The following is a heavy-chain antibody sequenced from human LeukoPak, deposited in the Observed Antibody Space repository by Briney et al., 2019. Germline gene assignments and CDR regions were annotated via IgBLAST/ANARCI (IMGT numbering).Heavy chain of an antibody. D-gene: IGHD3-10*01. J-gene: IGHJ5*02. CDR2: IYYSGST. V-gene: IGHV4-59*01. CDR1: GCPISSYY. CDR3: ARAGYTVVRGVSGWFDP. Sequence: SEPLSLTCTASGCPISSYYWSWIRQPPGKGLEWIGYIYYSGSTNYNPSLKSRVTISVDTSKIQFSLKLSSVTAADTAVYYCARAGYTVVRGVSGWFDPWGQGTLVTVSS.